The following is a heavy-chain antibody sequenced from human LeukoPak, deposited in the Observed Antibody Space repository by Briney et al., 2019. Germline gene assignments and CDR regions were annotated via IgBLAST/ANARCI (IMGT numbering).Heavy chain of an antibody. CDR3: ARSGYYYNWFDP. D-gene: IGHD3-22*01. CDR2: ISGSGGST. V-gene: IGHV3-23*01. Sequence: PGGSLRLSCAASGFTFSSYAMSWVRQAPGKGLEWVSAISGSGGSTYYADSVKGRFTISRDNSKNTLYLQMNSLRAEDTAVYYCARSGYYYNWFDPWGQGTLVTVSS. CDR1: GFTFSSYA. J-gene: IGHJ5*02.